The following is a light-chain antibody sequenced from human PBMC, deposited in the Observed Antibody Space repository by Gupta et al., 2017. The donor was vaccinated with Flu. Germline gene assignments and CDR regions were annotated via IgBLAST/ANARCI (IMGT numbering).Light chain of an antibody. J-gene: IGKJ4*01. Sequence: VLTQSPATLSLSPGERATLSCRASQSVGKYLAWYQQKPGQAPRLLIFDATNRATDIPTRFSGSGSGTDFTLTISSVEPEDFAVYFCQQRTTWPPITFGGGTKVEIK. CDR1: QSVGKY. V-gene: IGKV3-11*01. CDR2: DAT. CDR3: QQRTTWPPIT.